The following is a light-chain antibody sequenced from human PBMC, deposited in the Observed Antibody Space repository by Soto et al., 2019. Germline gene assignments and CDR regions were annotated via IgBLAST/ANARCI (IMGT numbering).Light chain of an antibody. J-gene: IGKJ5*01. CDR3: QQRSNWQIT. CDR2: GAS. V-gene: IGKV3D-20*02. CDR1: QSIRCNF. Sequence: MVLSQSPGTLSISPGERATLSCRASQSIRCNFLAWYQEKPCQAPRPXIYGASGRATGIPDRFSGSGSGTDGTLTISSLEPDDFEVYYCQQRSNWQITFGQGTRLDIK.